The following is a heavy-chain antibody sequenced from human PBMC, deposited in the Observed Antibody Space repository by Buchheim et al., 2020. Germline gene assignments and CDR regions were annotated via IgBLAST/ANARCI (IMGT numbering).Heavy chain of an antibody. CDR1: GFTFSSYE. CDR2: ISSSGSTI. J-gene: IGHJ6*02. CDR3: ARDNYGDFSSVRPPYGMDV. D-gene: IGHD4-17*01. V-gene: IGHV3-48*03. Sequence: EVQLVESGGGLVQPGGSLRLSCAASGFTFSSYEMNWVRQAPGKGLEWVSYISSSGSTIYYADSVKGRFTISRDYAKNSLYLQMNSLRAEDTAVYYCARDNYGDFSSVRPPYGMDVWGQGTT.